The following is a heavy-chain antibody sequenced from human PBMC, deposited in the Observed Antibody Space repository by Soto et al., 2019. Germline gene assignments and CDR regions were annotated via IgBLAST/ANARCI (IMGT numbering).Heavy chain of an antibody. V-gene: IGHV4-39*02. J-gene: IGHJ5*02. CDR1: GGSISSPTYY. Sequence: QVPLQEPGPGLVKPSETLSLTCSVSGGSISSPTYYWGWVRRAPGGGPEWIGNIFYNGRTDYNPSLQSRVTISVDTSKNQFSLRLAYVTAADSAVYYCARGGFSADEEADWFVPWGHGTLVTVS. CDR2: IFYNGRT. D-gene: IGHD5-12*01. CDR3: ARGGFSADEEADWFVP.